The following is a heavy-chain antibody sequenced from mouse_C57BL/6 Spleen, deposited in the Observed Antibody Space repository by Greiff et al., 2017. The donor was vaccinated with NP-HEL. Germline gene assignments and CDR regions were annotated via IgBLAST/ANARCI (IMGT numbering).Heavy chain of an antibody. D-gene: IGHD2-3*01. CDR3: AVGDDGYYSWFAY. J-gene: IGHJ3*01. V-gene: IGHV5-17*01. CDR1: GFTFSDYG. Sequence: EVKLVESGGGLVKPGGSLKLSCAASGFTFSDYGMHWVRQAPEKGLEWVAYISSGSSTIYYADTVKGRFTISRDNAKNTLFLQMTSLRSEDTAMYYCAVGDDGYYSWFAYWGQGTLVTVSA. CDR2: ISSGSSTI.